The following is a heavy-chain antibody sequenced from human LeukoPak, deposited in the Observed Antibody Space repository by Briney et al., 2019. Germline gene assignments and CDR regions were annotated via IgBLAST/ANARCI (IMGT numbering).Heavy chain of an antibody. CDR3: ARDRLGAYGDYVDGDVGYFDY. V-gene: IGHV3-21*01. CDR2: ISGSSNYI. D-gene: IGHD4-17*01. J-gene: IGHJ4*02. CDR1: GFSFSNYN. Sequence: GGSLRLSCAASGFSFSNYNMNWVRQAPGKGLEWVSSISGSSNYIYYADSVKGRFTISRDNAKNSLYLQMNSLRAEDTAVYYCARDRLGAYGDYVDGDVGYFDYWGQGTLVTVSS.